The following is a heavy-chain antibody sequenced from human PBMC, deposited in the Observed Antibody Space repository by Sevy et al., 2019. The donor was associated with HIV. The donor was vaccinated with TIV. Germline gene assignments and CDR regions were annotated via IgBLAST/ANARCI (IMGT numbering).Heavy chain of an antibody. V-gene: IGHV3-9*01. CDR1: GFTFDDYT. Sequence: GGSLRLSCAASGFTFDDYTMNWVRQAPDKGLEWVSGLSWSSGNIAYADSVEGRFTISRDNVKNSLYLQMNSLRVEDTALYYCVKDRSGSYSFDYWGQGTLVTVSS. CDR3: VKDRSGSYSFDY. D-gene: IGHD1-26*01. CDR2: LSWSSGNI. J-gene: IGHJ4*02.